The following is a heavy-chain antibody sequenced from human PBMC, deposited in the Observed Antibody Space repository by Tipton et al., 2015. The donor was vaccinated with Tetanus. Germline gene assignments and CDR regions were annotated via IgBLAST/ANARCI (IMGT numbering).Heavy chain of an antibody. J-gene: IGHJ3*02. CDR3: ARVLGSSLDALDI. CDR1: GFTFSSYA. D-gene: IGHD2-21*01. V-gene: IGHV3-23*01. CDR2: ISGSGGST. Sequence: SLRLSCAASGFTFSSYAMSWVRQAPGKGLEWVSAISGSGGSTYYADSVKGRFTISRDNSKNTLYLQMNSLRAEDMAVYYCARVLGSSLDALDIWGQGTMVTVSS.